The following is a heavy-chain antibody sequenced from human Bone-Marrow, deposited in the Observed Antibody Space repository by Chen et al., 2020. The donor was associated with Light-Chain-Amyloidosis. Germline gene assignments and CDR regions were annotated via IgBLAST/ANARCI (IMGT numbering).Heavy chain of an antibody. J-gene: IGHJ4*02. V-gene: IGHV4-31*03. CDR1: GGSISSGGYY. D-gene: IGHD3-10*01. CDR2: IYYSEST. Sequence: QESGPGLVKPSQTLSLTCTVSGGSISSGGYYWSWIRQHPGKGLEWVGYIYYSESTSYIPTLKRRVTLSVDTSKNQFSLKLSAXXXADXAXXXXXXXIXXXVRTPQYYYGSGTYGSPFDYWGQGTLVTVSS. CDR3: XXXXIXXXVRTPQYYYGSGTYGSPFDY.